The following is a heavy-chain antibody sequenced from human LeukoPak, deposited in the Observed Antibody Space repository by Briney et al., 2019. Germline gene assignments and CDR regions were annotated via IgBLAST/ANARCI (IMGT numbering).Heavy chain of an antibody. CDR2: IYYSGST. CDR3: ASTYYDILTGYYTFDY. D-gene: IGHD3-9*01. Sequence: SETLSLTCAVSGYSISSSNWWGWIRQPPGKGLEWIGSIYYSGSTYYNPSLKSRVTISVDTSKNQFSLKLSSVTAADTAVYYCASTYYDILTGYYTFDYWGQGTLVTVSS. CDR1: GYSISSSNW. V-gene: IGHV4-38-2*01. J-gene: IGHJ4*02.